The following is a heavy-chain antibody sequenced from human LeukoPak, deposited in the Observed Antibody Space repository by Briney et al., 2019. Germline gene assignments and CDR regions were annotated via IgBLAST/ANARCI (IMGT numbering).Heavy chain of an antibody. V-gene: IGHV3-30*18. Sequence: PGRSLRLSCAASGFTFSNYDMHWVRQAPGKGLEWVAVISYDGSNKYYADSVKGRSTISRDNSKNTLYLQMNSLRAEDTTVYYCAKGPDSSGYYSLDYWGQGTLVTVSS. CDR3: AKGPDSSGYYSLDY. J-gene: IGHJ4*02. CDR2: ISYDGSNK. CDR1: GFTFSNYD. D-gene: IGHD3-22*01.